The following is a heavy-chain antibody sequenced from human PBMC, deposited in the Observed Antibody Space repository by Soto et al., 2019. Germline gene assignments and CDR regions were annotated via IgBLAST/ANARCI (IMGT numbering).Heavy chain of an antibody. D-gene: IGHD4-17*01. V-gene: IGHV4-38-2*01. J-gene: IGHJ5*02. CDR2: IYHSGST. Sequence: SETLSLTCAVSGYSISSGYYWGWIRQPPGKGLEWIGSIYHSGSTYYNPSLKSRVTISVDTSKNQFSLKLSSVTAADTAVYYWARAHYQLRSNWFDPWGQGTRVTVS. CDR3: ARAHYQLRSNWFDP. CDR1: GYSISSGYY.